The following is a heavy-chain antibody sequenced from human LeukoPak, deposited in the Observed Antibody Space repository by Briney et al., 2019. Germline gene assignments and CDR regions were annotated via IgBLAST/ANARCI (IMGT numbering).Heavy chain of an antibody. V-gene: IGHV3-48*01. J-gene: IGHJ3*02. Sequence: GGSLRLSCAASGFTFSSYSMNWVRQAPGKGLEWVSYISSSSSTIYYADSVKGRFTISRDNDKNSLYLQMNSLRAEDTAVYYCAREGYCSSTSCYDAFDIWGQGTMVTVSS. D-gene: IGHD2-2*01. CDR1: GFTFSSYS. CDR2: ISSSSSTI. CDR3: AREGYCSSTSCYDAFDI.